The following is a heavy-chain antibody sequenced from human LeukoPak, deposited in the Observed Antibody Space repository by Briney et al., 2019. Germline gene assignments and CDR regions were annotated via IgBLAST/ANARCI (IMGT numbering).Heavy chain of an antibody. J-gene: IGHJ5*02. CDR3: ARDPSSSGGWFDP. D-gene: IGHD6-6*01. V-gene: IGHV4-59*11. CDR2: IYYSGST. CDR1: GGSMSSHY. Sequence: SETLSVTCTVSGGSMSSHYWNWIRQPPGKGLEWIGYIYYSGSTNYNPSLKSRLTISVDTSKNQFSLKLSSVTAADTAVYYCARDPSSSGGWFDPWGQGTLVTVSS.